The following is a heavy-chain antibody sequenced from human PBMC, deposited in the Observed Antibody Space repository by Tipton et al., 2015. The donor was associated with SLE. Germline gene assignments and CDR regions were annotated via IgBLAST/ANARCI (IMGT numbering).Heavy chain of an antibody. CDR3: ARLPREWEVNALYYYFYYVDV. V-gene: IGHV4-31*03. J-gene: IGHJ6*03. D-gene: IGHD1-26*01. CDR2: IHYDGTA. Sequence: TLSLTCTVSGGSISSNNFFWSWLRQHPGKGLEWIAYIHYDGTAFYNPSLKSRVTISVDTSKNQFSLTLSSVTAADTAVYYCARLPREWEVNALYYYFYYVDVWGKGTPVTVSS. CDR1: GGSISSNNFF.